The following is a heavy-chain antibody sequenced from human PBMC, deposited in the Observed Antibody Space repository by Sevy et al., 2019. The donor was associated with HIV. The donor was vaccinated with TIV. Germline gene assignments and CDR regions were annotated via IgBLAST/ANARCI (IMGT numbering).Heavy chain of an antibody. Sequence: GGSLRLSCAASGFTFSNYGMHWVRQAPGKGLEGVAVIWNDGSNKYYGDSLKGRFTISRDNSKNTLYLQMNSLRVEDTAVYFCARGGDFNDRSAKRDFDYWGQGTLVTVSS. V-gene: IGHV3-33*01. J-gene: IGHJ4*02. CDR3: ARGGDFNDRSAKRDFDY. CDR2: IWNDGSNK. CDR1: GFTFSNYG. D-gene: IGHD3-22*01.